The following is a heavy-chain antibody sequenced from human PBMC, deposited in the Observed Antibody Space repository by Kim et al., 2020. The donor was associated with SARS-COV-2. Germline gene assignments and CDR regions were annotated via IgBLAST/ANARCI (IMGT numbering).Heavy chain of an antibody. CDR3: ARGQRITIFGVVREMDV. CDR2: IYYSGST. V-gene: IGHV4-59*13. D-gene: IGHD3-3*01. J-gene: IGHJ6*02. Sequence: SETLSLTCTVSGGSISSYYWSWIRQPQGKGLEWIGSIYYSGSTNYNPSLKSRVTISVDTSKNQFSLKLSSVTAADTAVYYCARGQRITIFGVVREMDVWGQGTTVTVSS. CDR1: GGSISSYY.